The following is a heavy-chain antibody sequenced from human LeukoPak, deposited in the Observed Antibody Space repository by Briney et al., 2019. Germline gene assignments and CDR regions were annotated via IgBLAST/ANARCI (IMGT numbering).Heavy chain of an antibody. V-gene: IGHV4-4*07. Sequence: SETLSLTCTVSGGSIYNYYWSWIRQPAGKGLEWIGRIYTSGSTDYSPSLKSRVTMSLDTSKNQFSLSLYSVTAADTAVYFCARESKTYDGSGYYHDSWGQGTLVTVSS. CDR1: GGSIYNYY. CDR3: ARESKTYDGSGYYHDS. J-gene: IGHJ4*02. CDR2: IYTSGST. D-gene: IGHD3-22*01.